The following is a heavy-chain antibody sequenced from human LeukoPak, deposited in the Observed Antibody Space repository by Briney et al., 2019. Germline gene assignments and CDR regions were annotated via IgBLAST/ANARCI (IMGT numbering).Heavy chain of an antibody. J-gene: IGHJ4*02. CDR2: IYPGDSDT. V-gene: IGHV5-51*01. D-gene: IGHD6-19*01. Sequence: LGASLKISCKGSGYRFTSYWIGWVRQLPGKGLEWMGIIYPGDSDTRYSPSFQGQVTISADKSISTAYLHWSSLEASDTAMYYCARPSSSGWSKCDYWGQGTLVTVSS. CDR1: GYRFTSYW. CDR3: ARPSSSGWSKCDY.